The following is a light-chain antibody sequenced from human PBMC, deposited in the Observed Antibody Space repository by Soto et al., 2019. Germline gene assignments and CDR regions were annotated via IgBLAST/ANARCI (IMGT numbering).Light chain of an antibody. J-gene: IGLJ2*01. CDR2: RNN. Sequence: QSVLTQPPSASGTPGQRVTISCSGSSSNIGSNYVYWYQQLPGTAPKLLIYRNNQRPSGVPDRFSGSKSGTSASLAISGLRSEDEADYYCAAWDDSVSEGVFGGGTKLTVL. V-gene: IGLV1-47*01. CDR3: AAWDDSVSEGV. CDR1: SSNIGSNY.